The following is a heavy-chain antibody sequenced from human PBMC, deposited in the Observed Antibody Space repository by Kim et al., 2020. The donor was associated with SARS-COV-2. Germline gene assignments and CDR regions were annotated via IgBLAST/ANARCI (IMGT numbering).Heavy chain of an antibody. CDR1: GFIFSTYA. V-gene: IGHV3-30*04. D-gene: IGHD3-16*01. CDR2: ISYDGTNK. Sequence: GGSLRLSCAASGFIFSTYAIHWVRQAPGKGLEWVAVISYDGTNKYYADSVKDRFTISRDNSKNTLYLHINSLRPEDTAVYYCVRAYGERLGGDYWGQGTLVTVSS. J-gene: IGHJ4*02. CDR3: VRAYGERLGGDY.